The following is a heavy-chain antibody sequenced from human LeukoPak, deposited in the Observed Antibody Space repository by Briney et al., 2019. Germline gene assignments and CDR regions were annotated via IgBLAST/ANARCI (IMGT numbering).Heavy chain of an antibody. CDR1: GGTFSSYA. D-gene: IGHD5-18*01. J-gene: IGHJ4*02. CDR3: ARHAVSWGYSYDLDY. V-gene: IGHV1-69*04. Sequence: SVKVSCKASGGTFSSYAISWVRQAPGQGLEWMGRIIPILGIANYAQKFQGRVTITADKSTSTAYMELSSLRSEDTAVYYCARHAVSWGYSYDLDYWGQGTLVTVSS. CDR2: IIPILGIA.